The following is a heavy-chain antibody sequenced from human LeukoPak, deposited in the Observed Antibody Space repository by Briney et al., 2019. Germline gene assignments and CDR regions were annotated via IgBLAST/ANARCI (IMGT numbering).Heavy chain of an antibody. CDR2: IYYSGST. CDR1: GVSISSGGYY. D-gene: IGHD1-7*01. V-gene: IGHV4-31*03. CDR3: ARGPKTGTTFHGWFDP. Sequence: SETLSLTCTVSGVSISSGGYYWSWIRQHPGKGLEWIGYIYYSGSTYYNPSLKSRVTISVDTSKNQFSLKLSSVTAADTAVYYCARGPKTGTTFHGWFDPWGQGTLVTVSS. J-gene: IGHJ5*02.